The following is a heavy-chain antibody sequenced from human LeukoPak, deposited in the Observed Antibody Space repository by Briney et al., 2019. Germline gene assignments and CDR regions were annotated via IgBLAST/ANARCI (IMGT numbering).Heavy chain of an antibody. CDR2: INPNSGGT. Sequence: ASVKVSCKASGYTFTAYYIHWVRQAPGQGLEWMGRINPNSGGTNYAQKFQGRVTMTRDTSISTAYMELSRLRSDDTAVYYCVRGRQQQGEDYWGQGTLVTVSS. CDR3: VRGRQQQGEDY. D-gene: IGHD3-16*01. CDR1: GYTFTAYY. J-gene: IGHJ4*02. V-gene: IGHV1-2*06.